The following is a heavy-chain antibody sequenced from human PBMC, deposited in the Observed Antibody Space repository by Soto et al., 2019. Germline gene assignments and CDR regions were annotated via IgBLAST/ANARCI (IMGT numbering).Heavy chain of an antibody. J-gene: IGHJ4*02. V-gene: IGHV4-59*01. CDR1: GGSISSYY. Sequence: SETLSLTCTVSGGSISSYYWSWIRQPPGKGLEWIGYIYYSGSTNYNPSLKSRVTISVDTSKNQFSLKLSSVTAADTAVYYCAREGIAAGPFDYWGQGTLVTVSS. CDR3: AREGIAAGPFDY. D-gene: IGHD6-13*01. CDR2: IYYSGST.